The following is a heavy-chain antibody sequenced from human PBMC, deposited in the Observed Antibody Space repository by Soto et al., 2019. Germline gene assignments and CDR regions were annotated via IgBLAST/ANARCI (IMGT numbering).Heavy chain of an antibody. CDR2: IYYSGST. J-gene: IGHJ4*02. CDR1: GGSISSYY. D-gene: IGHD3-3*01. CDR3: ARARLYGDFWSGPQGEYFDY. Sequence: TLSLTCTVSGGSISSYYWSWIRQPPGKGLEWIGYIYYSGSTNYNPSLKSRVTISVDTSKNQFSLKLSSVTAADTAVYYCARARLYGDFWSGPQGEYFDYWGQGTLVTVSS. V-gene: IGHV4-59*01.